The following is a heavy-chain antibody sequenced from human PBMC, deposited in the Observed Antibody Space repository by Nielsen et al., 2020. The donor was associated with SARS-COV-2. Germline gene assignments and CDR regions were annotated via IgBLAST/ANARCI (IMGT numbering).Heavy chain of an antibody. CDR1: GFTFSDYY. Sequence: GESLKISCAASGFTFSDYYMSWIRQAPGKGLEWVSYISSSSSYAKYADSVKGRFTISRDNAKNSLYLQMNSLRAEDTALYYCANTADEGSGMDVWGQGTTVTVSS. J-gene: IGHJ6*02. V-gene: IGHV3-11*03. CDR2: ISSSSSYA. CDR3: ANTADEGSGMDV. D-gene: IGHD5-18*01.